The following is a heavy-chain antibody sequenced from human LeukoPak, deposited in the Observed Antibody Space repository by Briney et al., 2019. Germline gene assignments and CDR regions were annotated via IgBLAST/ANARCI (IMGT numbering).Heavy chain of an antibody. CDR3: ARKENVYYYFDY. D-gene: IGHD3-10*01. Sequence: PSETLSLTCAVYGVSFSGYYWSWIRQPPGKGLEWIGEINHSGSTNYNPSLKSRVTISVDTFKNQFSLKLSSVTAVDTAVYYCARKENVYYYFDYWGQGTLVTVSS. V-gene: IGHV4-34*01. J-gene: IGHJ4*02. CDR1: GVSFSGYY. CDR2: INHSGST.